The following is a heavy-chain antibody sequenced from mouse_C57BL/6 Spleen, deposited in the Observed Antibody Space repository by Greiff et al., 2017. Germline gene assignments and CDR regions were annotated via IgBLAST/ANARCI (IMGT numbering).Heavy chain of an antibody. CDR1: GYTFTDYE. CDR3: TRFYSNYEDD. J-gene: IGHJ2*01. Sequence: VQLQESGAELVRPGASVTLSCKASGYTFTDYEMHWVKQTPVHGLEWIGAIDPETGGTAYNQKFKGKAILTADKSSSTAYMELRSLTSEDSAVYYCTRFYSNYEDDWGQGTTLTVSS. V-gene: IGHV1-15*01. CDR2: IDPETGGT. D-gene: IGHD2-5*01.